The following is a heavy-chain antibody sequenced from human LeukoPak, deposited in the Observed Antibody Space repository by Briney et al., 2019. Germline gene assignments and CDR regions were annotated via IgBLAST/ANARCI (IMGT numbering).Heavy chain of an antibody. CDR1: GGSISSGSYC. CDR2: IYTSGST. Sequence: SETLSLTCTVSGGSISSGSYCWSWIRQPAGKGLEWIGRIYTSGSTNYNPSLKSRVTISVDTSKNQFSLKLSSVTAADTAVYYCARDGTIFGVVMGPWGQGTLVTVSS. V-gene: IGHV4-61*02. D-gene: IGHD3-3*01. J-gene: IGHJ5*02. CDR3: ARDGTIFGVVMGP.